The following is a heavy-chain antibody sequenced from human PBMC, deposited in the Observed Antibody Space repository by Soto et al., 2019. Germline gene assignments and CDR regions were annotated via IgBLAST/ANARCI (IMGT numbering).Heavy chain of an antibody. CDR2: ISSSASYM. J-gene: IGHJ4*02. D-gene: IGHD5-12*01. V-gene: IGHV3-21*01. CDR3: ARECMDTVPSIPNTFDY. Sequence: GGSLRLSCATSGFTFSRCDMNWVRQAPGKGLEWVSFISSSASYMYSEDAVNGRFTISRDNSKKSLNLQLNSLWAEDTAGYYCARECMDTVPSIPNTFDYWGQGALVTVSS. CDR1: GFTFSRCD.